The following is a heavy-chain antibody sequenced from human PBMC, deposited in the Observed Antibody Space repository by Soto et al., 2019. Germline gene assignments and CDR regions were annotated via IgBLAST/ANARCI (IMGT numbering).Heavy chain of an antibody. CDR3: AGASSYDSSGYYYGCVSLGY. Sequence: SETLSLTCAVSGGSISSSNWWSWVRQPPGKGLEWIGEIYHSGSTNYNPSLKSRVTISVDKSKNQFSLKLSSVTAADTAVYYCAGASSYDSSGYYYGCVSLGYWGQGTLVTVSS. CDR2: IYHSGST. CDR1: GGSISSSNW. J-gene: IGHJ4*02. V-gene: IGHV4-4*02. D-gene: IGHD3-22*01.